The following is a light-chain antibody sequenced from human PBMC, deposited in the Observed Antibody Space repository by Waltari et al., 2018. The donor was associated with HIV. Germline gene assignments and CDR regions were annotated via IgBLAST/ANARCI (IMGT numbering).Light chain of an antibody. CDR2: RSN. CDR3: ATWDDSLSGPV. V-gene: IGLV1-47*01. CDR1: SSNIGSNY. J-gene: IGLJ3*02. Sequence: QSVLTQPPSASGTPGQRVAISCSGSSSNIGSNYVYWYQQLPGTAPKVLILRSNQRPSGVLARLSGSKSGTSSSLAISAVRAEDEADYYCATWDDSLSGPVFGGGTKLTVL.